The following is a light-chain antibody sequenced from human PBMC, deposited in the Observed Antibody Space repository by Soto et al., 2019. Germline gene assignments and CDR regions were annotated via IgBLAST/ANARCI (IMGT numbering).Light chain of an antibody. CDR2: DVS. V-gene: IGLV2-14*01. Sequence: QYALTQPASVSGSPGQSITISCTGTSSDVGAYNYVSWYQQHPGKTPKLMIYDVSNRPSGVSNRFSASKSGNTASLTISGLQAEDEADYYCSSHTSSSFVVFGGGTKVTVL. CDR1: SSDVGAYNY. J-gene: IGLJ2*01. CDR3: SSHTSSSFVV.